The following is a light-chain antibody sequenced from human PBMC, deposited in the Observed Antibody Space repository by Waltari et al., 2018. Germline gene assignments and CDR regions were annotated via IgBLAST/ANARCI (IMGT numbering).Light chain of an antibody. V-gene: IGKV1-9*01. Sequence: DIQLTQSPSFLSAVVGDRVTITCRASQDIRIFLAWYQQTPGKAPKLRIFAASDLQSGVPLRFSGTESGTEFTLTISSLRPEDFSTYYCQHLHSYPHTFGQGTTLAIK. J-gene: IGKJ2*01. CDR2: AAS. CDR3: QHLHSYPHT. CDR1: QDIRIF.